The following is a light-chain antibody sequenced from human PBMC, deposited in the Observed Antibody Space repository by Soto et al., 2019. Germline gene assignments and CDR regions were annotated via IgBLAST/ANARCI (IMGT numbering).Light chain of an antibody. CDR2: GAS. CDR3: RQYGSSLT. Sequence: EIVLTQSPGTLSLSPGERATLSCRASQSVSSSYLAWYQQKPGQAPRLLIYGASSKATGIPDRFSGGGSGTSVTLTISRLEPEDFAVYYCRQYGSSLTFGGGNKVEIK. V-gene: IGKV3-20*01. J-gene: IGKJ4*01. CDR1: QSVSSSY.